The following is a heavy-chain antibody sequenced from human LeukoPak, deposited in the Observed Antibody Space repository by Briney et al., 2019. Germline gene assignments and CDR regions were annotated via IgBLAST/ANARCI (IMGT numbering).Heavy chain of an antibody. D-gene: IGHD4-17*01. CDR1: GFTFSSYA. CDR3: ARDYGDYGWVQYYYYYYGMDV. V-gene: IGHV3-48*04. CDR2: ISSSGSTI. Sequence: SGGSLRLSCAASGFTFSSYAMSWVRQAPGKGLEWVSYISSSGSTIYYADSVKGRFTISRDNAKNSLYLQMNSLRAEDTAVYYCARDYGDYGWVQYYYYYYGMDVWGQGTTVTVSS. J-gene: IGHJ6*02.